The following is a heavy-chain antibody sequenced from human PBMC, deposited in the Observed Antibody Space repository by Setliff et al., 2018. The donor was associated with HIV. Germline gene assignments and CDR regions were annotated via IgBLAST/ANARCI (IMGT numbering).Heavy chain of an antibody. D-gene: IGHD5-12*01. Sequence: GGSLRLSCAASGFTFNSYSMNWVRQAPGKGLEWVSSISSSNSYKHYADSVKGRFTISRDNAKNSLYLQMNTLRVEDTAVYYCARDPPGSGFHLDYWGQGTPVTVS. V-gene: IGHV3-21*01. J-gene: IGHJ4*02. CDR2: ISSSNSYK. CDR1: GFTFNSYS. CDR3: ARDPPGSGFHLDY.